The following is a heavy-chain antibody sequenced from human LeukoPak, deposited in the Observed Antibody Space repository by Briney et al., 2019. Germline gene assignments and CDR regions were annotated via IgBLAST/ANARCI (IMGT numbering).Heavy chain of an antibody. Sequence: GGSLRLSCAASGFTFGSYAMSWVRQAPGKGLEWVSAISGSGGSTYYADSVKGWFTISRDNSKNTLYLQMNSLRAEDTAVYYCAKQGQQLALPFDYWGQGTLVTVSS. J-gene: IGHJ4*02. CDR3: AKQGQQLALPFDY. CDR1: GFTFGSYA. D-gene: IGHD6-13*01. V-gene: IGHV3-23*01. CDR2: ISGSGGST.